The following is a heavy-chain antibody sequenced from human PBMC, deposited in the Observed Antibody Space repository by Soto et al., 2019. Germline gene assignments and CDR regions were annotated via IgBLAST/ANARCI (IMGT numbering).Heavy chain of an antibody. V-gene: IGHV1-3*01. Sequence: ASGKLSCEASVYTFAGNAMHWGRQAPGQRLEWMGWINAGNGNTKYSQKFQGRVTITRDTSASTAYMELSSLRSEDTAVYYCAKGAGYASHAALDIWGQRTMRTFS. CDR2: INAGNGNT. J-gene: IGHJ3*02. D-gene: IGHD2-2*01. CDR3: AKGAGYASHAALDI. CDR1: VYTFAGNA.